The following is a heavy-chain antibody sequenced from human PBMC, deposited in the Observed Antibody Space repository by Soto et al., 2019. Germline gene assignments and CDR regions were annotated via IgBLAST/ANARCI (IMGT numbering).Heavy chain of an antibody. J-gene: IGHJ4*02. D-gene: IGHD3-22*01. CDR3: ARSHLSYDSSGYPDS. Sequence: QVQLVESGGGLVKPGGSLRLSCAASGFTFSAYYMSWIRQAPGKGLEWGSYISSSGRTIYYAGAVKCRCTISRDNAKNSLYLQMNSLRAEDKAVYYCARSHLSYDSSGYPDSWGQGTLVTISS. CDR1: GFTFSAYY. V-gene: IGHV3-11*01. CDR2: ISSSGRTI.